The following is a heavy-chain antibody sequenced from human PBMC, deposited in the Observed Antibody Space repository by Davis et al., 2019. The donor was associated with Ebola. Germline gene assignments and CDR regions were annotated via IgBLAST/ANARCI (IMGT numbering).Heavy chain of an antibody. V-gene: IGHV4-59*12. D-gene: IGHD3-10*01. Sequence: MPGGSLRLSCTVSGGSISSYYWSWIRQPPGKGLEWTGYIYYSGSTNYNPSLKSRVTISVDTSKNQFSLKLSSVTAADTAVYYCARGRMGYYGSGPFDPWGQGTLVTVSS. CDR3: ARGRMGYYGSGPFDP. J-gene: IGHJ5*02. CDR1: GGSISSYY. CDR2: IYYSGST.